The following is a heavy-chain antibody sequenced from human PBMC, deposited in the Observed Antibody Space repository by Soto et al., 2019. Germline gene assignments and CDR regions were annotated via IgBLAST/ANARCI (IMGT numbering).Heavy chain of an antibody. CDR1: GFTFSSYG. J-gene: IGHJ4*02. CDR3: AKDRNFYYYDSSGYLNY. D-gene: IGHD3-22*01. CDR2: ISYDGSNK. V-gene: IGHV3-30*18. Sequence: GGSLRLSCAASGFTFSSYGMHWVRQAPGKGLEWVALISYDGSNKYYADSVKGRFTISRDNSKNTLYLQMNSLRAEDTAVYYCAKDRNFYYYDSSGYLNYWGQGTLVTVSS.